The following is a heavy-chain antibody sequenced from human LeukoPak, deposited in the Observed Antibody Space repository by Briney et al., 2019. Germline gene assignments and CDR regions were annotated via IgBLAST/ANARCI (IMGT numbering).Heavy chain of an antibody. CDR3: ARASDPWLQLT. CDR1: GFTFSNYW. CDR2: IKQDGSEK. J-gene: IGHJ5*02. Sequence: GGCLRLSCPAPGFTFSNYWMIWDRQAPGKGLEWVGNIKQDGSEKRYADSVRGRFTISRDNAQTSLYLQMNSLRAEDTAVYYCARASDPWLQLTWGQGTLVTVSS. D-gene: IGHD5-24*01. V-gene: IGHV3-7*05.